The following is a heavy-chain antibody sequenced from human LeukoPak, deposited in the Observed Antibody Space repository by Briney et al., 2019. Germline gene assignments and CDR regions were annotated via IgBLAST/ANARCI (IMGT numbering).Heavy chain of an antibody. D-gene: IGHD3-10*01. Sequence: SETLSLTCSVSSGSISSYYWSWIRRPAGKGLEWIGHIDMSWSTNYNPSLKSRVTMSVDTSKNQFSLNLSSVTAADTAVYYCAKDSDPYYYYYMDVWGKGTTVTVSS. CDR3: AKDSDPYYYYYMDV. CDR2: IDMSWST. V-gene: IGHV4-4*07. J-gene: IGHJ6*03. CDR1: SGSISSYY.